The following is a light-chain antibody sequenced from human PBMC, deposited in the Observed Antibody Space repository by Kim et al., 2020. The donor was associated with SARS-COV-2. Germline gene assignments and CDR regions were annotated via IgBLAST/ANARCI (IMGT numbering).Light chain of an antibody. J-gene: IGLJ3*02. CDR1: NGSIASNY. CDR2: EDN. V-gene: IGLV6-57*02. Sequence: GKTATISCTGSNGSIASNYVQWYQQRPGSAPTTVIYEDNQRPSGVPDRFSGSIDISSNSASLTIAGLKTEDEADYYCQSYDSNNWVFGGGTQLTVL. CDR3: QSYDSNNWV.